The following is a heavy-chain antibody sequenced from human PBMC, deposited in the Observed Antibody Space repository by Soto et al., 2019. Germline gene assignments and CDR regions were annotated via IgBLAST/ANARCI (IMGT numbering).Heavy chain of an antibody. V-gene: IGHV1-18*01. D-gene: IGHD2-15*01. J-gene: IGHJ5*02. Sequence: ASVKVSCKASGYTFTSYGISWVRQAPGQGLEWMGWISAYNGNTNYAQKLQGRVTMTTDTSTSTAYMELRSLRSDDTAVYYCARDPLGYCSGGSCYAYWFDPWGQGTLVTVSS. CDR3: ARDPLGYCSGGSCYAYWFDP. CDR2: ISAYNGNT. CDR1: GYTFTSYG.